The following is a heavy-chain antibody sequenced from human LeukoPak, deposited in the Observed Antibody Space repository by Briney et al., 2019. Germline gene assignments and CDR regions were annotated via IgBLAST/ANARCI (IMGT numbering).Heavy chain of an antibody. J-gene: IGHJ4*02. CDR3: ARVGLDDPLTAYDY. CDR2: IGSGGDT. CDR1: GFTFSNYD. Sequence: GGSLRLSCAASGFTFSNYDMHWVRQATGNGLERVSGIGSGGDTYYPGSVKGRFTISRENAKKSLYLQMNSLRAGDTAVYYCARVGLDDPLTAYDYWGQGTLVTVSS. D-gene: IGHD3-9*01. V-gene: IGHV3-13*01.